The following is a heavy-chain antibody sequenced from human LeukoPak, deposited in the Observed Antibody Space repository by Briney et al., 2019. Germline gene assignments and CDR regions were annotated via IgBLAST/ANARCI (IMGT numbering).Heavy chain of an antibody. D-gene: IGHD5-12*01. CDR3: AISPPRGYSGS. CDR2: INDRGTGT. CDR1: GFTFSKFA. Sequence: PGGSLRLSCAASGFTFSKFALSWVRQAPGKGLEWVSTINDRGTGTYYADSVKGRFTISRDNSKNTLSLQTNSLRAEDTAVYYCAISPPRGYSGSWGQGTLVTVSS. V-gene: IGHV3-23*01. J-gene: IGHJ5*02.